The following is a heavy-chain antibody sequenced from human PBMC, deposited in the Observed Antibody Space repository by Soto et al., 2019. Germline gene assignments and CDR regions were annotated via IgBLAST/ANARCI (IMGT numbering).Heavy chain of an antibody. V-gene: IGHV1-18*04. Sequence: QVQLLQSGGEGRKPGASVKVSCKASGYTFTNYGISWVRQAPGQGLEGLGGISTYNSNTNSAPGRQGRLTMTTDTSTSTAYMELRSLTSDDTAVYYCARDERDSCSGGDCFYFDYWGQGTLVTVSS. CDR1: GYTFTNYG. CDR3: ARDERDSCSGGDCFYFDY. J-gene: IGHJ4*02. CDR2: ISTYNSNT. D-gene: IGHD2-21*02.